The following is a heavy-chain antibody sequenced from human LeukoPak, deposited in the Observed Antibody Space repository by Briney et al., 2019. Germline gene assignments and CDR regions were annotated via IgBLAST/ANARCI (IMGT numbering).Heavy chain of an antibody. Sequence: GGSLRLSCAASGFTFSSYAMHWVRQAPGKGLEWVAVISHDETNQYYADSVRGRFTISRDRSKDMLFLLMDSLRPEDTAIYYCARDRRYCTTTSCYAWPYFYGMDVWGQGTTVTVSS. CDR2: ISHDETNQ. V-gene: IGHV3-30*01. J-gene: IGHJ6*02. D-gene: IGHD2-2*01. CDR1: GFTFSSYA. CDR3: ARDRRYCTTTSCYAWPYFYGMDV.